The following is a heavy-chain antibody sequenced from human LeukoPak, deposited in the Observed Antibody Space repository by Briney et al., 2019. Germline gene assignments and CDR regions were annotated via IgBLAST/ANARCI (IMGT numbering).Heavy chain of an antibody. V-gene: IGHV4-39*02. J-gene: IGHJ3*02. D-gene: IGHD3-22*01. CDR3: ARANYYDSSGYYYNAFDI. Sequence: ETLSLTCSVSGASISRNTYYWGWIRQSPGKGLEWIGTFYYTGSTYYNPSLKSRITISVDTSKNHFSLKLSSVTAADTAVYYCARANYYDSSGYYYNAFDIWGQGTMVIVSS. CDR1: GASISRNTYY. CDR2: FYYTGST.